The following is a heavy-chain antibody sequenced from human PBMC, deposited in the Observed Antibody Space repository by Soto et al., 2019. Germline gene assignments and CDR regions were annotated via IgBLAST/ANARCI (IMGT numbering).Heavy chain of an antibody. CDR3: ARVGSYYFDY. CDR2: TRNKANSYTT. J-gene: IGHJ4*02. D-gene: IGHD1-26*01. V-gene: IGHV3-72*01. Sequence: EVQLVESGGGLVQPGGSLRLSCAASGFTFSDHYMDWVRQAPGKGLEWVGRTRNKANSYTTEYAASVKSRFTISRDDSKNSLYLQMNSLKTEDTAVYYCARVGSYYFDYWGQGTLVTVSS. CDR1: GFTFSDHY.